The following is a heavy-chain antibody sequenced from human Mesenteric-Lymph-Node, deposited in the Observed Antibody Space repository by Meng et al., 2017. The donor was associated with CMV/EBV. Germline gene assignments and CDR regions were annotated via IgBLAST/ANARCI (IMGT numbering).Heavy chain of an antibody. CDR3: ARSKGSSWSAYYYGMDV. CDR1: GGSFSGYY. Sequence: GSLRLSCAVYGGSFSGYYWNWIRQPPGKGLEWIGEINDSGRTNYNPSLKSRVTISVDTSKNQFSLKLSSVTAADTAVYYCARSKGSSWSAYYYGMDVWGQGTTVTVSS. CDR2: INDSGRT. J-gene: IGHJ6*02. V-gene: IGHV4-34*01. D-gene: IGHD6-13*01.